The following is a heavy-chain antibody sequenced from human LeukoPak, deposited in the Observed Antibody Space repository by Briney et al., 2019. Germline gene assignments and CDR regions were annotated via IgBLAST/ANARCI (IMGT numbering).Heavy chain of an antibody. V-gene: IGHV3-33*01. J-gene: IGHJ4*02. CDR3: ARSPYSSSHFDY. CDR2: IWYDGSNK. Sequence: QPGRSLILSCAASGFTFSSYGMHWVRQAPGKGLEWEAVIWYDGSNKYYADSVKGRFTISRDNSKNTLYLQMNSLRAEDTAVYYCARSPYSSSHFDYWGQGTLVTVSS. CDR1: GFTFSSYG. D-gene: IGHD6-6*01.